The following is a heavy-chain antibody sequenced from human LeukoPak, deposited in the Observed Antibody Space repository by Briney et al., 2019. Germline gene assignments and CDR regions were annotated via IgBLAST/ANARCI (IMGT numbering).Heavy chain of an antibody. CDR2: INPNGGDT. Sequence: ASVKVPCKASGYTFTGYYMDWVRQAPGEGLEWMGRINPNGGDTNSAQKFQGRVTMTRDTSISTAYMELSSLRSDDTAVYYCARARGSTFDYWGQGTLVTVSS. J-gene: IGHJ4*02. CDR1: GYTFTGYY. CDR3: ARARGSTFDY. V-gene: IGHV1-2*02. D-gene: IGHD5/OR15-5a*01.